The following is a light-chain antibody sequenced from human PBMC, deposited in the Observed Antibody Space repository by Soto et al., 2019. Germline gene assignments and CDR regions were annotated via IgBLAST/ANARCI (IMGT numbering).Light chain of an antibody. Sequence: DIQMTQSPSTLSASVGDRVTITCRASQSINSWLAWYQQKPGKAPNLLIYDASTLESGVPPRFSGSGSGTEFTLTISSLKTDDFGFYYCQQYYTSPWTFGQGTKVEIK. V-gene: IGKV1-5*01. CDR1: QSINSW. CDR2: DAS. CDR3: QQYYTSPWT. J-gene: IGKJ1*01.